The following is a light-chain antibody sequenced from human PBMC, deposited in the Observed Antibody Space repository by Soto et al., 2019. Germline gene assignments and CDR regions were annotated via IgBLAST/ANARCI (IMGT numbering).Light chain of an antibody. V-gene: IGLV2-14*01. CDR1: SSDVGGYTY. CDR2: DVS. Sequence: QSALTQPASVSGSPGQSITISCIGTSSDVGGYTYVSWYQQHPGKAPKLMVYDVSNRPSGVSNRFSGSKSGNTASLTISGLQAEDEADYYCSSYTSSSRVFGGGTKVTVL. J-gene: IGLJ2*01. CDR3: SSYTSSSRV.